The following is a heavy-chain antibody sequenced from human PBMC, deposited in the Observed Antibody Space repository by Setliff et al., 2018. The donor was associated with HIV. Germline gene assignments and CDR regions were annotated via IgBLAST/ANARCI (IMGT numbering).Heavy chain of an antibody. CDR2: INHYGST. CDR3: AGLTGTDFDY. J-gene: IGHJ4*02. CDR1: GGSFSGYY. V-gene: IGHV4-34*01. Sequence: SETLSLSCAVYGGSFSGYYWSWIRQPPGKGLEWIGEINHYGSTNYNPSLKSRVTISVDTSKNQFSLKLSSVTAADTAVYYCAGLTGTDFDYWGQGTLVTVSS. D-gene: IGHD1-20*01.